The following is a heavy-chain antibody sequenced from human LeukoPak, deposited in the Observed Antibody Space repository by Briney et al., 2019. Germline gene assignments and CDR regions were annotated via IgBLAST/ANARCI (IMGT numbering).Heavy chain of an antibody. CDR3: ARPNYDILTGYYY. V-gene: IGHV1-8*01. D-gene: IGHD3-9*01. J-gene: IGHJ4*02. CDR1: GYTFTSYD. CDR2: MNPNSGNT. Sequence: ASVKVSCKASGYTFTSYDINWVRQATGRGLEWMGWMNPNSGNTGYAQKFQGRVTMTRNTSISTAYMELSSLRSEDTAVYYCARPNYDILTGYYYWGQGTLVTVSS.